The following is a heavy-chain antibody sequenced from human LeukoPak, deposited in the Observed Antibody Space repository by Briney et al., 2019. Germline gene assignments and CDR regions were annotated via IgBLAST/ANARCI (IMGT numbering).Heavy chain of an antibody. D-gene: IGHD5-18*01. V-gene: IGHV3-30*18. CDR2: ISYDGSNK. Sequence: PGGSLRLSCAASGFTFSIYGMHWVRQAPGKGLEWVAVISYDGSNKYYADSVKGRFTISRDNSKNTLYLQMNSLRAEDTAVYYCAKDARERHTLIQLWFHGDFDYWGQGTLVTVSS. CDR1: GFTFSIYG. J-gene: IGHJ4*02. CDR3: AKDARERHTLIQLWFHGDFDY.